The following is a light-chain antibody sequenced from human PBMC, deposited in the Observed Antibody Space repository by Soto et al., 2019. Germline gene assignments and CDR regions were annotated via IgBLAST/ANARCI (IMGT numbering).Light chain of an antibody. CDR3: QQHDTSST. J-gene: IGKJ1*01. V-gene: IGKV1-5*01. Sequence: DMQMTQSPSTLSASVGDRVTITCRASQSISNSLAWYQQKPWKAPNLLIHDASSLESGVPSRFSGSGSGTEFTLTIRSLQPDDFASYYCQQHDTSSTFGQGTKVDIK. CDR2: DAS. CDR1: QSISNS.